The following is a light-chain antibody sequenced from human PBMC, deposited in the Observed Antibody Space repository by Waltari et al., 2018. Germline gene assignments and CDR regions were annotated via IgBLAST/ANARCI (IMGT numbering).Light chain of an antibody. CDR2: DVS. CDR1: VTDLGGYKY. V-gene: IGLV2-14*01. J-gene: IGLJ3*02. CDR3: CSFTSSSTWV. Sequence: QSALTQPASVSGSPGQSITISCTVTVTDLGGYKYVSWYPPRPGKAPKLIIFDVSSRPSGLSSRLSGSTCRETASLPISGLQPEDEADYYCCSFTSSSTWVFGGGTKLTVL.